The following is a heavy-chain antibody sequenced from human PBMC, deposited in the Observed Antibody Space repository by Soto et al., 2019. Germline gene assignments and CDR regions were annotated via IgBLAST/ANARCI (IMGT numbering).Heavy chain of an antibody. D-gene: IGHD5-18*01. CDR2: ISYDGSLQ. CDR1: GFAFSSYG. J-gene: IGHJ4*02. Sequence: QAQLVESGGGVVQPGRSLRLSCAASGFAFSSYGMHWVRQAPGTGLGWVAVISYDGSLQHYADSVKGRFTISRDNSKNMVLLQMSSLRAEDTAVYYCVSDRGYGHAAVPYSWGQGTLVRVSS. V-gene: IGHV3-30*03. CDR3: VSDRGYGHAAVPYS.